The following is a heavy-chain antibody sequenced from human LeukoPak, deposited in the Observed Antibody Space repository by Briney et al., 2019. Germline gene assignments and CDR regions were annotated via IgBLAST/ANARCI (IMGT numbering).Heavy chain of an antibody. CDR3: ARGKGMVRGVITFLFDY. CDR2: INPNSGGT. J-gene: IGHJ4*02. Sequence: ASVTVSFTASGYTFTVYYMHWVRQAPGQGLEWMGWINPNSGGTNYAQKFQGRVTMTRDTSISTAYMELSRLRSDDTAVYYCARGKGMVRGVITFLFDYWGQGTLVTVSS. CDR1: GYTFTVYY. V-gene: IGHV1-2*02. D-gene: IGHD3-10*01.